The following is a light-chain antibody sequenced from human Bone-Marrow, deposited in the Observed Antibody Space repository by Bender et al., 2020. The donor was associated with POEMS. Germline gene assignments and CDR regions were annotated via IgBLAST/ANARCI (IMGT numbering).Light chain of an antibody. CDR2: EVT. J-gene: IGLJ1*01. CDR1: SSDVGSYNL. Sequence: QSALTQPASVSGFPGQSITISCTGTSSDVGSYNLVSWYQQHPGKAPKLMIYEVTKRPSGVSNRFSGSKSGNTASLTISGLRAEDEAEYYCCSYTTTNTRYVFGGGTKVTVL. V-gene: IGLV2-14*02. CDR3: CSYTTTNTRYV.